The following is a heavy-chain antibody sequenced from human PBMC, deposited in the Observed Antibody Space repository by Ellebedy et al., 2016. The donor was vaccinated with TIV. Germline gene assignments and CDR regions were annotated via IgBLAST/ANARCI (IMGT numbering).Heavy chain of an antibody. CDR3: AKVNSWTYGLQYFDY. CDR1: GFTFSSYA. D-gene: IGHD1-26*01. CDR2: IGVSGDDT. V-gene: IGHV3-23*01. Sequence: GESLKISXAASGFTFSSYAMSWVRQAPGKGLEWVSSIGVSGDDTYFADSVKGRFSISRDNSENTLYLQMHSLRAEDTALYYCAKVNSWTYGLQYFDYWGQGALVTVSS. J-gene: IGHJ4*02.